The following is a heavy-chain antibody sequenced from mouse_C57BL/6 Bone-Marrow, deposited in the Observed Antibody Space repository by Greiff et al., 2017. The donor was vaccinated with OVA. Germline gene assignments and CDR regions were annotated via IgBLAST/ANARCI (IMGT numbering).Heavy chain of an antibody. Sequence: EVKLMESGPELVKPGASVKISCKASGYTFTDYYMNWVKQSHGKSLEWIGDINPNNGGTSYNQKFKGKATLTVDKSSSTAYMELRSLTSEDSAVYYCARRRFYFDYWGQGTTLTVSS. CDR2: INPNNGGT. CDR3: ARRRFYFDY. CDR1: GYTFTDYY. V-gene: IGHV1-26*01. J-gene: IGHJ2*01.